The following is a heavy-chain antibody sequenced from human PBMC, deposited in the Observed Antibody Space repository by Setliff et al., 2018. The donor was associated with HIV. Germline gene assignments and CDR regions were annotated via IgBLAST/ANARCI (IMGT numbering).Heavy chain of an antibody. J-gene: IGHJ6*01. CDR1: GDSINSGTYY. V-gene: IGHV4-61*02. D-gene: IGHD3-10*01. CDR2: LHLSGDT. CDR3: ARDNSYYYGSGSHYRYGMDV. Sequence: SETLSLTCTVSGDSINSGTYYWSWIRQPAGKGLEWIGRLHLSGDTNYNPSLKSRVTMSIDTSKNQFSLKLSSVTAADTAVYYCARDNSYYYGSGSHYRYGMDVWGQGTTVTVSS.